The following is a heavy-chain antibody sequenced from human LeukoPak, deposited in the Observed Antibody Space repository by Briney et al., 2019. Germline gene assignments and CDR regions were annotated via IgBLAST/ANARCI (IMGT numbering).Heavy chain of an antibody. Sequence: GGSLRLSCAASGFTFSSYWMHWVRQAPGKGLVWVSRINTDGSSTNYADSVKGRFTISRDNAKNTLYLQMNSLRAEDTAVYYCVRPGIAVPGGFDPWGQGTPVTVSS. CDR3: VRPGIAVPGGFDP. J-gene: IGHJ5*02. CDR1: GFTFSSYW. V-gene: IGHV3-74*01. D-gene: IGHD6-19*01. CDR2: INTDGSST.